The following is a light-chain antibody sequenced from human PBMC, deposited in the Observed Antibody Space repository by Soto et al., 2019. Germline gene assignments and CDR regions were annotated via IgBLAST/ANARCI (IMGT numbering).Light chain of an antibody. Sequence: QSVLTQSSSASASLGSSVKLTCTLSSGHSSYIIAWHQQQPGKAPRYLMKLEGSGSYNKGSGVPDRFSGSTTGADRSLTISHLQFEDEADYYCETWDGNTQVFGGGTKLTVL. CDR2: LEGSGSY. J-gene: IGLJ3*02. CDR3: ETWDGNTQV. V-gene: IGLV4-60*02. CDR1: SGHSSYI.